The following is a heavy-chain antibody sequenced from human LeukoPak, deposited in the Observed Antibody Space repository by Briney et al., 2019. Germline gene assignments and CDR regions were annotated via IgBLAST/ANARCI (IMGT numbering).Heavy chain of an antibody. J-gene: IGHJ5*02. V-gene: IGHV1-3*01. CDR3: ARHYDSSGSDNWLDP. Sequence: ASVKVSCKASGYTFTSYAMHWVRQAPGQRLEWMGWINAGNGNTKYSQKFQGRVTITRDTSASTAYMELSSLRSEDTAVYYCARHYDSSGSDNWLDPWGQGTLVTVSS. CDR1: GYTFTSYA. D-gene: IGHD3-22*01. CDR2: INAGNGNT.